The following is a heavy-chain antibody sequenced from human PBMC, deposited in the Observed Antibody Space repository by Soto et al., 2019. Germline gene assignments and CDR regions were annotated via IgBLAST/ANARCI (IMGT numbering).Heavy chain of an antibody. Sequence: SETLSLTCTVSGGSVSSGSYYWSWIRQPPGKGLEWIGYIYYSGSTNYNPSLKSRVTISVDTSKNQFSLKLSSVTAADTAVYYCARVGWEDDSSGSFDYWGQGTLVTVSS. CDR2: IYYSGST. V-gene: IGHV4-61*01. CDR3: ARVGWEDDSSGSFDY. J-gene: IGHJ4*02. CDR1: GGSVSSGSYY. D-gene: IGHD3-22*01.